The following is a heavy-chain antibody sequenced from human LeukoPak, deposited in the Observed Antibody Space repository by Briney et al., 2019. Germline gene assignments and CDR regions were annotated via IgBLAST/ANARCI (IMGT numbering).Heavy chain of an antibody. CDR1: GFTFSSYF. D-gene: IGHD2-15*01. CDR2: ISGSGVVT. J-gene: IGHJ4*02. Sequence: GGSLRLSCAVSGFTFSSYFMTWVRQAPGKGLEWVSGISGSGVVTYYADSVKGRFTISRDNSKNTLYLQMNSLRAEDTAVYYCAKGVAPTSEDWGQGTLVTVSS. V-gene: IGHV3-23*01. CDR3: AKGVAPTSED.